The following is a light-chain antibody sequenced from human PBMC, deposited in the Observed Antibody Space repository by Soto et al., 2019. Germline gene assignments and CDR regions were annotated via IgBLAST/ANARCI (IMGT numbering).Light chain of an antibody. J-gene: IGKJ1*01. CDR2: DAS. CDR1: QSISSW. CDR3: QQYNSYWT. Sequence: LTQSPSFLSASVGDRVTLTCRASQSISSWLAWYQQKPGKAPKLLIYDASSLESGVPSRFSGSGSGTEFTLTISSLQPDDFATYYCQQYNSYWTFGQGTKVDI. V-gene: IGKV1-5*01.